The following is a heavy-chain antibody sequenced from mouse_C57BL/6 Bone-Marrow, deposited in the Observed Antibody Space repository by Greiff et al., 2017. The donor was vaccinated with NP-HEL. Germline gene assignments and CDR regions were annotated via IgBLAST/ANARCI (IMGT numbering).Heavy chain of an antibody. CDR1: GFNIKDDY. V-gene: IGHV14-4*01. CDR2: IDPENGDT. J-gene: IGHJ3*01. CDR3: TGLLRAWFAY. Sequence: VQLKESGAELVRPGASVKLSCTASGFNIKDDYMHWVKQRPEQGLEWIGWIDPENGDTEYASKFQGKATITADTSSNTAYLQLSSLTSEDTAVYYCTGLLRAWFAYWGQGTLVTVSA. D-gene: IGHD1-1*01.